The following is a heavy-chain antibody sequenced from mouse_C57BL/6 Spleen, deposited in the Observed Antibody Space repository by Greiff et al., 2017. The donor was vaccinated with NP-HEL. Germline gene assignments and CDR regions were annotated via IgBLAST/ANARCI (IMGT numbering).Heavy chain of an antibody. Sequence: EVKLMESGEGLVKPGGSLKLSCAASGFTFSSYAMSWVRQTLEKRLEWVAYISSGGDYIYYADTVKGRFTISRDNARNTLYLQMSSLKSEDTAMYYCTRDRAGFDYWGQGTTLTVSS. V-gene: IGHV5-9-1*02. J-gene: IGHJ2*01. CDR1: GFTFSSYA. CDR3: TRDRAGFDY. CDR2: ISSGGDYI. D-gene: IGHD3-1*01.